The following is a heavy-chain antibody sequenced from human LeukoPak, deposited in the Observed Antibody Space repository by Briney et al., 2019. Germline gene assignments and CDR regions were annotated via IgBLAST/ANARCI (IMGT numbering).Heavy chain of an antibody. Sequence: GGSLRLSCAVSGFIFDDYAMHWVRQAPGKGLEWVSGITWGRDNLAYAASVKGRFTVSRDNVNQSLHLQMNSLRPEDTAVYYCARCRGSGSYCLDHWGQGTLVTVSS. D-gene: IGHD3-10*01. CDR2: ITWGRDNL. CDR1: GFIFDDYA. V-gene: IGHV3-9*01. CDR3: ARCRGSGSYCLDH. J-gene: IGHJ4*02.